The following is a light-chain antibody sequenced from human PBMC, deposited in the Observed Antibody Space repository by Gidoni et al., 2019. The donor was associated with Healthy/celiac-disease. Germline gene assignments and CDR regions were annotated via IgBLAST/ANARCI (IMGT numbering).Light chain of an antibody. V-gene: IGLV3-1*01. J-gene: IGLJ2*01. Sequence: SYELTQPPSVAVSPGQTASITCSGDKLGDNYACWYQQKPGQSPVLVIYQDSKRPSGIPERFSGSNSGNTATLTISGTQAMDEADYYCQSWDSSTVVFGGGTKLPVL. CDR2: QDS. CDR3: QSWDSSTVV. CDR1: KLGDNY.